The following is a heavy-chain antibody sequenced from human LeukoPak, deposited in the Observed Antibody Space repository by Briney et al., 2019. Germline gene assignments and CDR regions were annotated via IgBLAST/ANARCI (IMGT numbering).Heavy chain of an antibody. CDR1: GGSISSGDYY. Sequence: PSETLSLTCTVSGGSISSGDYYWSWIRQPPGKGLEWIGYIYYSGSTYYNPSLKSRVTISVDTSKNQFSLKLSSVTAADTAVYYCARADKVATNFDYWGQGTLVTVSS. CDR2: IYYSGST. J-gene: IGHJ4*02. CDR3: ARADKVATNFDY. V-gene: IGHV4-30-4*01. D-gene: IGHD5-12*01.